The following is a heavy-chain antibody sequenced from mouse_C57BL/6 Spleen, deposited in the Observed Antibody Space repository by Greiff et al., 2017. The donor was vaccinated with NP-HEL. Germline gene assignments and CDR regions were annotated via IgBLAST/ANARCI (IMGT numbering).Heavy chain of an antibody. D-gene: IGHD1-1*01. Sequence: VQLQESGAELVRPGASVKLSCKASGYTFTDYYINWVKQRPGQGLEWIARIYPGSGNTYYNEKFKGKATLTAEKSSSTAYMQLSSLTSEDSAVYFCARWDYGSSYVDAMDYWGQGTSVTVSS. J-gene: IGHJ4*01. CDR1: GYTFTDYY. V-gene: IGHV1-76*01. CDR2: IYPGSGNT. CDR3: ARWDYGSSYVDAMDY.